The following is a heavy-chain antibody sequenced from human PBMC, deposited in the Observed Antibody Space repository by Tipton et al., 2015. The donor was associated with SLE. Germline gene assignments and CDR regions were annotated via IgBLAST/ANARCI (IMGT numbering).Heavy chain of an antibody. CDR1: GGSLSGYS. Sequence: AGLVKPSETLSLTCAVYGGSLSGYSWSWIRQSPGKGLEWIGEINHGGSPNYNPSLKSRVPISLDTPKNQFSLRLPSVTAADTAVYYCARGVSVYFHYCYMDVWGRGTTVTISS. D-gene: IGHD3-16*02. CDR3: ARGVSVYFHYCYMDV. J-gene: IGHJ6*03. CDR2: INHGGSP. V-gene: IGHV4-34*01.